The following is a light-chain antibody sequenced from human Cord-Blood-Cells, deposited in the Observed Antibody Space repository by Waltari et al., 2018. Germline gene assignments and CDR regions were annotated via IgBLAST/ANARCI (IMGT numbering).Light chain of an antibody. Sequence: DIQMTQSPSTLSASVGDRVTITCRASQSISSWLAWYQQKPGKAPKLLIYKASSLESGVPSRFSGSGSRTEFTLTISSLQPDDFATYYCQQYNSYSTFGQGTKLEIK. V-gene: IGKV1-5*03. J-gene: IGKJ2*01. CDR1: QSISSW. CDR3: QQYNSYST. CDR2: KAS.